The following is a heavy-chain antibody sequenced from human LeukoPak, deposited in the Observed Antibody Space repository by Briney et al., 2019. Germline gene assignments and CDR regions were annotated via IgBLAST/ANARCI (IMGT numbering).Heavy chain of an antibody. D-gene: IGHD6-6*01. J-gene: IGHJ6*03. CDR3: ARDRIAARYYYYYMDV. Sequence: GGSLRLSCAASGFTFDDYAMHWVRQAPGKGLEWVSGISWNSGSIGYADSVKGRFTISRDNAKNSLYLQMNSLRAEDTAVYYCARDRIAARYYYYYMDVWGKGTTVTVSS. CDR2: ISWNSGSI. CDR1: GFTFDDYA. V-gene: IGHV3-9*01.